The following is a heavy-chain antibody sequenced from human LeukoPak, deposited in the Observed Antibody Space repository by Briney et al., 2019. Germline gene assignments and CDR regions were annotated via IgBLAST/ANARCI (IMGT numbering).Heavy chain of an antibody. CDR1: GGSVTSTNW. V-gene: IGHV4-4*02. CDR3: AREGGFYRPLDY. Sequence: KPSETLSLTCDVSGGSVTSTNWWTWVRQPPGKGLEWIGEVHLDGRTNYNPSLKSRLIMSVDLPETHISLKLTSVTAADTAVYYCAREGGFYRPLDYSGQGTLVTVSS. D-gene: IGHD3-3*01. J-gene: IGHJ4*02. CDR2: VHLDGRT.